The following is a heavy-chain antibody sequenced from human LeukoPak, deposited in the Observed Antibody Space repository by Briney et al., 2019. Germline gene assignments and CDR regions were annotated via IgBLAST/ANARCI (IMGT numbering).Heavy chain of an antibody. CDR3: ARSYSSGWYDY. J-gene: IGHJ4*02. V-gene: IGHV4-34*01. Sequence: SETLSLTCAVYGGSFSGYYWSWIRQPPGKGLEWIGEINHSGSTNYNPSLKSRVTISVDTSKNQFSLKLSSVAAADTAVYYCARSYSSGWYDYWGQGTLVTVSS. D-gene: IGHD6-19*01. CDR1: GGSFSGYY. CDR2: INHSGST.